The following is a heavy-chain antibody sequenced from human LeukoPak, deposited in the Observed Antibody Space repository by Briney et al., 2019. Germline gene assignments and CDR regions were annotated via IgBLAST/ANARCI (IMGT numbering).Heavy chain of an antibody. V-gene: IGHV3-23*01. CDR3: AKGSSGARPYYFDY. CDR1: GFTFSIYA. Sequence: GGSLRLSCTASGFTFSIYAMSWVRQAPGKGLEWVSAINDDGSSTYHADSVKGRFTISRDNSKNTLSLKMNSLRVEDTAVYYCAKGSSGARPYYFDYWGQGTLVTVSS. CDR2: INDDGSST. J-gene: IGHJ4*02.